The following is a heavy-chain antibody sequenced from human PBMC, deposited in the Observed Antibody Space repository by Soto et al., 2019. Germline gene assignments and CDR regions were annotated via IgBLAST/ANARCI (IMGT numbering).Heavy chain of an antibody. J-gene: IGHJ6*03. D-gene: IGHD4-17*01. CDR1: GGSLSSYY. CDR2: IYYSGST. V-gene: IGHV4-59*08. Sequence: SETLSLTCTVSGGSLSSYYWSWIRQPPGKGLEWIGYIYYSGSTNYNPSLKSRVTISVDTSKNQFSLKLSSVTAADTAVYYCARFHGDYEVYYYYYYYMDVWGKGTTVTVSS. CDR3: ARFHGDYEVYYYYYYYMDV.